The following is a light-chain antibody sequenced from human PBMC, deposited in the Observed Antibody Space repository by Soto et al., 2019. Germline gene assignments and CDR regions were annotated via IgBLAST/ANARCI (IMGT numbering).Light chain of an antibody. V-gene: IGKV3D-15*01. CDR1: QNIASN. CDR2: GAF. CDR3: QQYNDWPRT. Sequence: DIVMTQSPDTLSVSPGERATLTCRASQNIASNLAWYQQKPGQAPRLLIFGAFTRATGIPGRFSGSGSGTVFTLTISSLQPDAFAVYYCQQYNDWPRTFGQGAKVEIK. J-gene: IGKJ1*01.